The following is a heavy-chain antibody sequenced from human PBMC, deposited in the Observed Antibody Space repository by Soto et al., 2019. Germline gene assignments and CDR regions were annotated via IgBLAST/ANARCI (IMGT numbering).Heavy chain of an antibody. J-gene: IGHJ4*02. V-gene: IGHV3-30*03. CDR1: GFTFSSYG. CDR2: ISYDGSNK. CDR3: ARDKDIVVVPAAPYYFDY. D-gene: IGHD2-2*01. Sequence: GGSLRLSCAASGFTFSSYGMHWVRQAPGKGLEWVAVISYDGSNKYYADSVKGRFTISRDNSKNTLYLQMNSLRAEDTAVYYCARDKDIVVVPAAPYYFDYWGQGTLVTVSS.